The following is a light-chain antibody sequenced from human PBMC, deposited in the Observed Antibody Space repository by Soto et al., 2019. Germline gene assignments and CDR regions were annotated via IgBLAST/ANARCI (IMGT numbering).Light chain of an antibody. CDR1: HTVSSSY. Sequence: EIVLTQSPGTLSLSPGERATLSCRASHTVSSSYLAWYQQKPGQSPRLLIYATSSRPTGIAGRFSGSGSGTDFTLTIDRLVTDDFVVYWCQHLGAFGLGNKVEVK. V-gene: IGKV3-20*01. CDR2: ATS. CDR3: QHLGA. J-gene: IGKJ1*01.